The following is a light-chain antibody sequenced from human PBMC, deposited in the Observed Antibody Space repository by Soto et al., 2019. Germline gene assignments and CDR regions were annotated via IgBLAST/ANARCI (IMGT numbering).Light chain of an antibody. Sequence: IVMTQSPATLSVSPWERATLSCRASQRVNYNLAWYQQKPGQAPRLLIYSASTRATGTPARFSGSGSGTEFTLTISRLQSEDFAVYYCQQYNNWPPLTFGGGTKVDIK. CDR2: SAS. V-gene: IGKV3D-15*01. J-gene: IGKJ4*01. CDR1: QRVNYN. CDR3: QQYNNWPPLT.